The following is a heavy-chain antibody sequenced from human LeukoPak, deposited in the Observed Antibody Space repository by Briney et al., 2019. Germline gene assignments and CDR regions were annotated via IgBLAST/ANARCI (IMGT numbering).Heavy chain of an antibody. Sequence: GGSLRLSCAASGFTFSSYWMSWVRQAPGKGLEWVANIKQDGSEKYYVDSVKGRFTISRDNAKNSLYLQMNSLRAEDTAVYYCARDDTVTTRVGFIDWGQGTLVTVSA. CDR2: IKQDGSEK. CDR3: ARDDTVTTRVGFID. CDR1: GFTFSSYW. D-gene: IGHD4-17*01. V-gene: IGHV3-7*01. J-gene: IGHJ4*02.